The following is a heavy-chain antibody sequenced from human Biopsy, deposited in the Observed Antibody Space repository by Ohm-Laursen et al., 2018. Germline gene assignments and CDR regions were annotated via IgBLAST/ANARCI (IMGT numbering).Heavy chain of an antibody. D-gene: IGHD6-25*01. CDR1: GFIFDNYG. Sequence: SLRLSCAASGFIFDNYGMHWVRQAPGKGLEWVSGINWDSGDIVYADSVKGRFTISRDNAKNSLSLQMNSLRAEDTALYYCARDRSGLTLTTLDFWGHGTLVTVSS. J-gene: IGHJ4*01. CDR3: ARDRSGLTLTTLDF. CDR2: INWDSGDI. V-gene: IGHV3-9*01.